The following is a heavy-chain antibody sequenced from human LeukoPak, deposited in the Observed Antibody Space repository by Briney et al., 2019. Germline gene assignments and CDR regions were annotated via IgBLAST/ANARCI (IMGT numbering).Heavy chain of an antibody. Sequence: ASVKVSCKASGYTFTGYYMHWVRQAPGQGLEWMGRINPNSGGTNYAQKFQGRVTMTRDTSISTAYMGLSRLRSDDTAVYYCARGAAATRKYYYDSGAGFDYWGQGTLVTVSS. CDR2: INPNSGGT. CDR1: GYTFTGYY. J-gene: IGHJ4*02. V-gene: IGHV1-2*06. CDR3: ARGAAATRKYYYDSGAGFDY. D-gene: IGHD3-22*01.